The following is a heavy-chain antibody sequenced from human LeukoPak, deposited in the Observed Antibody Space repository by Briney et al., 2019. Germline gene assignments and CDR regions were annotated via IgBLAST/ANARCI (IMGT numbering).Heavy chain of an antibody. CDR3: AREAREYYDFWSGYLSSYYYYYMDV. CDR2: IKTNTGNP. Sequence: GASVKVSCKASGYTFTSYAMNWVRQAPGQGLEWMGWIKTNTGNPTYAQGFTGRFVFSLDTSVSTAYLQISSLKAEDTAVYYCAREAREYYDFWSGYLSSYYYYYMDVWGKGTTVTVSS. J-gene: IGHJ6*03. CDR1: GYTFTSYA. D-gene: IGHD3-3*01. V-gene: IGHV7-4-1*02.